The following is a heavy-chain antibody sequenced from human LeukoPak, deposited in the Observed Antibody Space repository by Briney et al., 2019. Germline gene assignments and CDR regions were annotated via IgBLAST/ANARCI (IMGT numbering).Heavy chain of an antibody. D-gene: IGHD5-18*01. CDR3: TRLGTSMVPWD. CDR1: GGSISSSSYY. Sequence: SETLSLTCTVSGGSISSSSYYWGWIRQPPGKGLEWTGSIYYSGSTYYNPSLKSRVTISVDTSKNQFSLKLSSVTAADTAVYYCTRLGTSMVPWDRGQGTLVTVSS. V-gene: IGHV4-39*01. J-gene: IGHJ4*02. CDR2: IYYSGST.